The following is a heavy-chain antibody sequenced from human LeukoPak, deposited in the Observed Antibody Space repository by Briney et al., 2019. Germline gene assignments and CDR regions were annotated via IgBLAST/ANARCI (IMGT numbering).Heavy chain of an antibody. V-gene: IGHV3-23*01. D-gene: IGHD2-15*01. J-gene: IGHJ4*02. CDR2: ISGSGGST. CDR1: GFTFSSYA. CDR3: AKGSTGHREGGYFDY. Sequence: GGSLRLSCAASGFTFSSYAMSWVRQAPGKGLEWVSAISGSGGSTYNADSVKGRFTISRDNSKNTLYLQMNSLRAEDTAVYYCAKGSTGHREGGYFDYWGQGTLVTVSS.